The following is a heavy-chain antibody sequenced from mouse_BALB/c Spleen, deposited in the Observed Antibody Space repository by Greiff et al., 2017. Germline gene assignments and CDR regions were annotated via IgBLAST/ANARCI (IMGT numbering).Heavy chain of an antibody. CDR3: ARCGTTVVAGGNAMDY. CDR2: IYPYNGGT. Sequence: EVQLQQSGPELVKPGASVKISCKASGYTFTDYNMHWVKQSHGKSLEWIGYIYPYNGGTGYNQKFKSKATLTVDKSSSTAYMQLSSLTSEDSAVYYCARCGTTVVAGGNAMDYWGQGTSVTVSS. V-gene: IGHV1S29*02. D-gene: IGHD1-1*01. J-gene: IGHJ4*01. CDR1: GYTFTDYN.